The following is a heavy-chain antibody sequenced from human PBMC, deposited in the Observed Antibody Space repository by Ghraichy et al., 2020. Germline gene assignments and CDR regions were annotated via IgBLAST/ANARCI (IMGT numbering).Heavy chain of an antibody. CDR1: GGTFSSYA. Sequence: SVKVSCKASGGTFSSYAISWVRQAPGQGLEWMGGIIPIFGTANYAQKFQGRVTITADESTSTAYMELSSLRSEDTAVYYCASRRKGYCSSTSCYDLFDYWGQGTLVTVSS. CDR3: ASRRKGYCSSTSCYDLFDY. V-gene: IGHV1-69*13. J-gene: IGHJ4*02. D-gene: IGHD2-2*01. CDR2: IIPIFGTA.